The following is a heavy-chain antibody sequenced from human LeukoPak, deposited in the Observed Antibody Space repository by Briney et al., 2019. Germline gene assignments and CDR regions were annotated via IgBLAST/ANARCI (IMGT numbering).Heavy chain of an antibody. V-gene: IGHV4-59*01. CDR1: GGFISSYY. J-gene: IGHJ6*03. Sequence: SETLSLTCTVSGGFISSYYWSWLRQPPGKGLEWIVYIYYSGSTSYNPSLKSRVSISVDTSKNQFSLKLSSVTAADTAVYYCARALAPGYCSGGSCSFEYYYMDVWGKGTTVTVSS. D-gene: IGHD2-15*01. CDR3: ARALAPGYCSGGSCSFEYYYMDV. CDR2: IYYSGST.